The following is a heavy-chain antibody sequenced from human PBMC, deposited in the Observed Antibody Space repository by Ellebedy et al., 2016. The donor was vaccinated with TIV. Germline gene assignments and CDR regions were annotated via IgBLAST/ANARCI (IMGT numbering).Heavy chain of an antibody. V-gene: IGHV4-34*01. CDR1: GGSFSGYY. CDR2: INHSGST. CDR3: ARGSSSSSDY. D-gene: IGHD6-6*01. J-gene: IGHJ4*02. Sequence: SETLSLXCAVYGGSFSGYYWSWIRQPPGKGLEWIGEINHSGSTNYNPSLKSRVTISVDTSKNQFSLKLSSVTAADTAVHYCARGSSSSSDYWGQGTLVTVSS.